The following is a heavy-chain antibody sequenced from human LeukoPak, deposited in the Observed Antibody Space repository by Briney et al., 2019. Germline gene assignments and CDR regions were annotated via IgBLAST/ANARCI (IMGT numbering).Heavy chain of an antibody. D-gene: IGHD6-13*01. J-gene: IGHJ4*02. CDR3: AKDIRGSTSWYGLAY. Sequence: PGGSLRLSCAASGFTFDDYAMHWVRQTPGKGLEWVSLISWDGGSTYYVKGRFTISRDNSKNSLYLQMNSLRAEDAALYYCAKDIRGSTSWYGLAYWGQGTLVTVSS. CDR2: ISWDGGST. V-gene: IGHV3-43D*03. CDR1: GFTFDDYA.